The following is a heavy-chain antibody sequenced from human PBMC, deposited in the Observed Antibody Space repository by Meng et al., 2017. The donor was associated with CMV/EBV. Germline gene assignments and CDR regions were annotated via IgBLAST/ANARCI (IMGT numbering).Heavy chain of an antibody. V-gene: IGHV3-30*02. D-gene: IGHD2-2*02. CDR3: SKDGSLCRKIVVPAVTPVCPDS. J-gene: IGHJ4*02. Sequence: GESLKISCVASGFTFSSYGMHWVRQAPGKGLEWVAFIRYDGDNRYYADSVKGRFTISRDNSKNTLYLQMNSLSAEDTALYSWSKDGSLCRKIVVPAVTPVCPDSWFQVPLVPFSS. CDR1: GFTFSSYG. CDR2: IRYDGDNR.